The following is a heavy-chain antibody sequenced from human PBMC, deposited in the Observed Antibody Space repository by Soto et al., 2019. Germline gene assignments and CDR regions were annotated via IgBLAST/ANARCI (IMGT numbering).Heavy chain of an antibody. J-gene: IGHJ4*02. V-gene: IGHV3-33*01. CDR2: LWSYWSTGTNE. D-gene: IGHD3-16*01. CDR1: GFTFSSYG. CDR3: ARVGGSYYFDH. Sequence: QVQLVESGGGVVQPGRSLRLSCAESGFTFSSYGMHWVRQAPGKGLEWVAVLWSYWSTGTNEYYADSVKGRFTISRDNSKNMLYLQMNSLRGEDTAVYYCARVGGSYYFDHWGQGTLVTVSS.